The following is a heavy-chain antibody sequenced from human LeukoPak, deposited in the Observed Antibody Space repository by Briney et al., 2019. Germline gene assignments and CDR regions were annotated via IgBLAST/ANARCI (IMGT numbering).Heavy chain of an antibody. CDR3: ARDLSSWHGSYSNWFDP. CDR2: INPSGGST. V-gene: IGHV1-46*01. D-gene: IGHD1-26*01. CDR1: GYTFTGYY. Sequence: ASVKVSCKASGYTFTGYYMHWVRQAPGQGLEWMGIINPSGGSTSYAQKFQGRVTMTRDTSTSTVYMELSSLRSEDTAVYYCARDLSSWHGSYSNWFDPWGQGTLVTVSS. J-gene: IGHJ5*02.